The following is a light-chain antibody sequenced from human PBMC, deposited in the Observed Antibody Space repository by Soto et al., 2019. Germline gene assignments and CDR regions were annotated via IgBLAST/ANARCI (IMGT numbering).Light chain of an antibody. V-gene: IGKV3-20*01. J-gene: IGKJ1*01. CDR1: QCLSNSE. Sequence: VLSLSPGTLSFSPGERATLSCRASQCLSNSELAWYQQKPGQAPRLLIYGASSRATGIPDRFSGSGSGTDFTLTISRLEPEYSAVKCCAQQVTTFAHGTKL. CDR3: AQQVTT. CDR2: GAS.